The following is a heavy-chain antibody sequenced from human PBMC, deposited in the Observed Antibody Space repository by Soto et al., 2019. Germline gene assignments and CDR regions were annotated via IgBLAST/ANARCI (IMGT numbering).Heavy chain of an antibody. CDR2: ISYDGSNK. D-gene: IGHD2-15*01. CDR1: GFTFSSYG. Sequence: GGSLRLSCAASGFTFSSYGMHWVRQAPGKGLEWVAVISYDGSNKYYADSVKGRFTISRDNSKNTLYLQMNSLRAEDTAVYYCAKDHEGKGGYYYGMDVWGQGTTVTVSS. CDR3: AKDHEGKGGYYYGMDV. V-gene: IGHV3-30*18. J-gene: IGHJ6*02.